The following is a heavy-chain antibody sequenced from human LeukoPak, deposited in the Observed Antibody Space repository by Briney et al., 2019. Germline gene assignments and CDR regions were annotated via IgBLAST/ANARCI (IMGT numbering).Heavy chain of an antibody. CDR1: GYTFTSYA. V-gene: IGHV1-69*05. D-gene: IGHD2-2*02. J-gene: IGHJ4*02. Sequence: SVKVSCKASGYTFTSYAMNWVRQAPGQGLEWMGGIIPIFGTANYAQKFQGRVTITTDESTSTAYMELSSLRSEDTAVYYCARWLEDIVVVPAAIPSGYFDYWGQGTLVTVSS. CDR2: IIPIFGTA. CDR3: ARWLEDIVVVPAAIPSGYFDY.